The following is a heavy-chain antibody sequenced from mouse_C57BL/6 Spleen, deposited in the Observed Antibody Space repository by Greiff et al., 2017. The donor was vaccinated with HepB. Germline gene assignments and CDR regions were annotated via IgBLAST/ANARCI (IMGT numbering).Heavy chain of an antibody. CDR1: GYAFSSSW. V-gene: IGHV1-82*01. J-gene: IGHJ2*01. CDR3: ARFTTVVGFDY. Sequence: QVQLKQSGPELVKPGASVKISCKASGYAFSSSWMNWVKQRPGKGLEWIGRIYPGDGDTNYNGKFKGKATLTADKSSSTAYMQLSNLTSEDSAVYFCARFTTVVGFDYWGQGTTLTVSS. CDR2: IYPGDGDT. D-gene: IGHD1-1*01.